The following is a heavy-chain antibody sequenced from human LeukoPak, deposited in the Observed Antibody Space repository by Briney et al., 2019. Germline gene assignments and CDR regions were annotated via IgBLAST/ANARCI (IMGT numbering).Heavy chain of an antibody. CDR3: ARGGGYLFY. J-gene: IGHJ4*02. V-gene: IGHV1-46*01. CDR2: INPSGGST. D-gene: IGHD3-22*01. Sequence: ASVTVSCTASGYTFTSYYMHWVRQAPGQGLEWMGIINPSGGSTSYAQKFQGRVTITADKSTSTAYMQLSSLRSEDTAVYYCARGGGYLFYWGQGTLVTVSS. CDR1: GYTFTSYY.